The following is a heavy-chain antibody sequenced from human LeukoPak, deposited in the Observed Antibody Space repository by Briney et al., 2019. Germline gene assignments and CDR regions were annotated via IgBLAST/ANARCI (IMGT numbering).Heavy chain of an antibody. D-gene: IGHD5-12*01. J-gene: IGHJ4*02. CDR2: IYHSGRT. V-gene: IGHV4-4*02. CDR3: ASSDGLPPRSDSSYDVFDY. CDR1: GGSIISGNW. Sequence: SETLSLTCAVSGGSIISGNWWSWVRQPPGKGLEWIGEIYHSGRTNYNPSLKSRVTISLDKSKNHFSLNLSSVTAADTALYYCASSDGLPPRSDSSYDVFDYWGQGTLVTVSS.